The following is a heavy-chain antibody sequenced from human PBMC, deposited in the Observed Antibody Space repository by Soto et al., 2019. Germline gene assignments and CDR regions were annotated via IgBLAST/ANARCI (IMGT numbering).Heavy chain of an antibody. V-gene: IGHV1-18*01. D-gene: IGHD2-2*01. Sequence: QVQLVQSGAEVKKPGASVKVSCKASGYTFTSYGISWVRQAPGQGLEWMGWISAYNGNTNYAQKLHGGVTMTADTSTSTAYMELRGLRSDDTAVYYCARARHYIVVVPAAMDWFDPWGQATLVTVSA. CDR3: ARARHYIVVVPAAMDWFDP. CDR1: GYTFTSYG. J-gene: IGHJ5*02. CDR2: ISAYNGNT.